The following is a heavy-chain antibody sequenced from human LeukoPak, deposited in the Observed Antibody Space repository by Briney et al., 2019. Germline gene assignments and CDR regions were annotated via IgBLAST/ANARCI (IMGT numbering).Heavy chain of an antibody. V-gene: IGHV1-69*04. CDR3: ASDGIAAAGKAGTYV. Sequence: ASVKVSCKASGGTFSSYAISWVRQAPGQGLEWMGRIIPILGIANYAQKSQGRVTITADKSTSTAYMELSSLRSEDTAVYYCASDGIAAAGKAGTYVWGQGTTVTVSS. D-gene: IGHD6-13*01. CDR1: GGTFSSYA. J-gene: IGHJ6*02. CDR2: IIPILGIA.